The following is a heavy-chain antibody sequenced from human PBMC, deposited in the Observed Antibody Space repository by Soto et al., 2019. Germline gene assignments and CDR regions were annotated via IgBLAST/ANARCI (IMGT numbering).Heavy chain of an antibody. CDR1: GFTFSRYA. J-gene: IGHJ6*02. CDR3: ARDLGRPDGGRYYYYHGMDV. V-gene: IGHV3-30-3*01. Sequence: GGSLRLSCAASGFTFSRYAMHWVRQAPGKGLEWVAVISYDGSNKYYVDSVKGRFTISRDNSKNTLYLQMNSLRAEDTAVYYCARDLGRPDGGRYYYYHGMDVWGQGPTVTVSS. D-gene: IGHD3-16*01. CDR2: ISYDGSNK.